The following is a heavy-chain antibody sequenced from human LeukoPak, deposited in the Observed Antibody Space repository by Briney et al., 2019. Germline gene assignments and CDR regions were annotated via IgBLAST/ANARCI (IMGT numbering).Heavy chain of an antibody. CDR1: GFTFSDYY. CDR3: ARVRIPTVTTGVHYFDY. V-gene: IGHV3-11*04. D-gene: IGHD4-17*01. CDR2: ISSSGSTI. Sequence: TGGSLRLSCAASGFTFSDYYMSWIRQAPGKGLEWVSYISSSGSTIYYADSVKGRFTISRDNAKNSLYLQMNSLRAEDKAVYYCARVRIPTVTTGVHYFDYWGQGTLVTVSS. J-gene: IGHJ4*02.